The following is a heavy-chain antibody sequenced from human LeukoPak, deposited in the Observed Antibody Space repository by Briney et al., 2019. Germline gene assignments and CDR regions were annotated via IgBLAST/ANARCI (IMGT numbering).Heavy chain of an antibody. V-gene: IGHV4-39*07. CDR2: IYHSGST. CDR3: AREELKGMDV. Sequence: SETLSLTCTVSGGSISSSRYYWGWIRQPPGKGLEWIGSIYHSGSTYYNPSLKSRVTISVDTSKNQFSLKLSSVTAADTAVYYCAREELKGMDVWGKGTTVTVSS. CDR1: GGSISSSRYY. D-gene: IGHD1-26*01. J-gene: IGHJ6*04.